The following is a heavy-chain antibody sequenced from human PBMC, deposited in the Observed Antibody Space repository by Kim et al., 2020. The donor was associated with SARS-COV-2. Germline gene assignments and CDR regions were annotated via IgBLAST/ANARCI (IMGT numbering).Heavy chain of an antibody. Sequence: KFQGRVTITAEKSTSTAYRELSSLRSEDTAVYYCARVVRGSGSYLGLFDYWGQGTLVTVSS. V-gene: IGHV1-69*04. CDR3: ARVVRGSGSYLGLFDY. D-gene: IGHD1-26*01. J-gene: IGHJ4*02.